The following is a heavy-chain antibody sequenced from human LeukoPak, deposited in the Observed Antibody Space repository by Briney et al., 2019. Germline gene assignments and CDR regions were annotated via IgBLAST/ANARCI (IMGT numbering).Heavy chain of an antibody. J-gene: IGHJ3*02. CDR3: AKGYSGYDYAFDI. Sequence: GRSLRLSCAASGFTFDDYAMHWVRRAPGKGLEWVSGISWNSGSIGYADSVKGRFTISRDNAKNTLYLQMNSLRAEDTAVYYCAKGYSGYDYAFDIWGQGTMVTVSS. V-gene: IGHV3-9*01. CDR2: ISWNSGSI. D-gene: IGHD5-12*01. CDR1: GFTFDDYA.